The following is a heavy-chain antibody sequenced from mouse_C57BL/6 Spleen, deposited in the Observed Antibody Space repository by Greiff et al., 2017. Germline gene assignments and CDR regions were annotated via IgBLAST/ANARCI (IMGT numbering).Heavy chain of an antibody. V-gene: IGHV1-55*01. CDR3: ARSNGITFWYFEV. J-gene: IGHJ1*03. D-gene: IGHD2-4*01. CDR1: GYTFTSYC. Sequence: VQLQQPGAELVKPGASVKLSCKASGYTFTSYCITWVKQRPGQGLEWIGDIYPGRGITNSNEKFKSKATLTVDTASSTAYMQLSSLTSEDSAVYYCARSNGITFWYFEVWGTGTTVPGAS. CDR2: IYPGRGIT.